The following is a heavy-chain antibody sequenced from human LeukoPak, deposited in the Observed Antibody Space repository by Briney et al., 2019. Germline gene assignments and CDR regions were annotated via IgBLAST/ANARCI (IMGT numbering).Heavy chain of an antibody. J-gene: IGHJ4*02. Sequence: ASVKVSCKASGYTFTSYDINWVRQATGQGLEWMGWMNPNSGNTGYAQRFQGRVTMTRNTSISTAYMELSSLRSEDTAVYYCARGLHSSGWFFDYWGQGTLVTVSS. D-gene: IGHD6-19*01. V-gene: IGHV1-8*01. CDR2: MNPNSGNT. CDR3: ARGLHSSGWFFDY. CDR1: GYTFTSYD.